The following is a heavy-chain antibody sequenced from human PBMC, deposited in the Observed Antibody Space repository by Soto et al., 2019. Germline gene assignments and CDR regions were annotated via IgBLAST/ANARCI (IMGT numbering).Heavy chain of an antibody. D-gene: IGHD4-17*01. CDR3: AKDPHDYGDYVPFDY. V-gene: IGHV3-23*01. Sequence: HPGGSPRLSCAASGFTFSSYAMSWVRQAPGKGLEWVSAISGSGGSTYYADSVKGRFTISRDNSKNTLYLQMNSLRAEDTAVYYCAKDPHDYGDYVPFDYWGQGTLVTVSS. CDR1: GFTFSSYA. J-gene: IGHJ4*02. CDR2: ISGSGGST.